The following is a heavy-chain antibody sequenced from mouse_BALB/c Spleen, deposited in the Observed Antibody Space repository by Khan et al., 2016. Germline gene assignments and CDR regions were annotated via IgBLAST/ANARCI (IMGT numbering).Heavy chain of an antibody. D-gene: IGHD2-1*01. CDR2: ISYDGSN. CDR3: ANGNYWYFDV. CDR1: GYSITSGYY. J-gene: IGHJ1*01. V-gene: IGHV3-6*02. Sequence: EVQLQESGPGLVKPSQSLSLTCSVTGYSITSGYYWNWIRQFPGNKLEWMGYISYDGSNNYNPSLKNRISITRDTSKNQFFLKLNSVTTEDTATYYCANGNYWYFDVRGAGTTVTVSS.